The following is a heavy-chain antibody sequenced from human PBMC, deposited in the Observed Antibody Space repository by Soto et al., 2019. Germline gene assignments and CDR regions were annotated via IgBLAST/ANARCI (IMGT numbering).Heavy chain of an antibody. CDR3: TGGPFSGYDSYFDY. CDR1: GYTFSHYH. D-gene: IGHD5-12*01. Sequence: QVQLVQSGAEVKKPGASVRISCQASGYTFSHYHINWVRQAPGHGLEWIGILRLGGQATTDSQKFQGRVTMTSDTSTATVYMELSSLRSDDTAVYYCTGGPFSGYDSYFDYWGQGTLITVSS. CDR2: LRLGGQAT. J-gene: IGHJ4*02. V-gene: IGHV1-46*03.